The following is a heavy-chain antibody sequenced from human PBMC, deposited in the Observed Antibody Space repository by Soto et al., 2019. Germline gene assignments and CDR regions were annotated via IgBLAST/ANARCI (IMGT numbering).Heavy chain of an antibody. J-gene: IGHJ4*02. D-gene: IGHD3-3*01. Sequence: QITLNESGPTVVKPAETLTLTCTFSGFSLTTSGVGVGWIRQSPGKAPEWLALIYWDADQRYSASLKSRLTLTKDTSKNQVVLTMARVDPADTATYYCAHRILRTVFGLVTTTAIYFDFWGQGTPVVVSS. CDR1: GFSLTTSGVG. V-gene: IGHV2-5*02. CDR2: IYWDADQ. CDR3: AHRILRTVFGLVTTTAIYFDF.